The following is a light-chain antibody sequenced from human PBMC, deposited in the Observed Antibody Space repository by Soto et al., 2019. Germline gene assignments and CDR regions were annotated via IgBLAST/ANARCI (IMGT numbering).Light chain of an antibody. J-gene: IGKJ3*01. V-gene: IGKV3-11*01. CDR2: DAS. CDR3: QQHSDWSQST. Sequence: DIVLTQSPATLSLSPGERATLSCRASQSVSSYLAWYQQKPGQAPRLLIYDASNMATGIPARFSGSGSGTDFTLTITSLEPEAFEVDYCQQHSDWSQSTFGPGTKLEIK. CDR1: QSVSSY.